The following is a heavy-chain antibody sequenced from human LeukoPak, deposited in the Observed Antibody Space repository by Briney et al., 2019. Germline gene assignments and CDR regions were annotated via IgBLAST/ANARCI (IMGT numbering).Heavy chain of an antibody. CDR2: IYPGDSDT. V-gene: IGHV5-51*01. CDR1: GYTFTGYY. D-gene: IGHD2-2*02. J-gene: IGHJ4*02. Sequence: GASVKVSCKASGYTFTGYYMHWVRQMPGKGLEWMGMIYPGDSDTRYSPSFQGQVTISADKSISTAHLQWSSLKASDTAMYYCASCSSTNCYTGFDSWGQGTLVTVSS. CDR3: ASCSSTNCYTGFDS.